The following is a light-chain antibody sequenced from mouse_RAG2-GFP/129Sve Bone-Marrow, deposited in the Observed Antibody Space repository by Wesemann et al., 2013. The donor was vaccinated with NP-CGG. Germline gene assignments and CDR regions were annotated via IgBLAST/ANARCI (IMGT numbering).Light chain of an antibody. J-gene: IGKJ1*01. Sequence: ISCRSSQSLENSNGNTYLNWYLQKPGQSPQLLIYRVSNRFSGVLDRFSGSGSGTDFTLKISRVEAEDLGVYYCWQGTHFPQTFGGGTKLEIK. CDR3: WQGTHFPQT. V-gene: IGKV1-122*01. CDR2: RVS. CDR1: QSLENSNGNTY.